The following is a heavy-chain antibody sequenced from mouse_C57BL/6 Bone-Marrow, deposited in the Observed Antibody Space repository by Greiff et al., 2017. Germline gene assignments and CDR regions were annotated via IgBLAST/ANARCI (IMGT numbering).Heavy chain of an antibody. Sequence: EVHLVESGGDLVKPGGSLKLSCAASGFTFSSYGMSWVRQTPDKRLEWVATISSGGSYTYYPDSVKGRFTISRDNAKNTLYLQMSSLKSEDTAMYYCARPHYYGSSRYYAMDYWGQGTSVTVSS. J-gene: IGHJ4*01. D-gene: IGHD1-1*01. CDR3: ARPHYYGSSRYYAMDY. CDR1: GFTFSSYG. CDR2: ISSGGSYT. V-gene: IGHV5-6*01.